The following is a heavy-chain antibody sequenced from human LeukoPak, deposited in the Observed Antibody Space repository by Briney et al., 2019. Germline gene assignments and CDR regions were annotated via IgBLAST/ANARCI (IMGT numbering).Heavy chain of an antibody. CDR2: ISWNSGSI. CDR1: GFTFDDYA. J-gene: IGHJ4*02. Sequence: PGRSLRLSCAASGFTFDDYAMHWVRQAPGKGLEWVSGISWNSGSIGYADSVKGRFTISRDNAKNSLYLQMNSLRAEDTALYYCAKDLEWGVAAAHFDYWGQGTLVTVSS. V-gene: IGHV3-9*01. D-gene: IGHD6-13*01. CDR3: AKDLEWGVAAAHFDY.